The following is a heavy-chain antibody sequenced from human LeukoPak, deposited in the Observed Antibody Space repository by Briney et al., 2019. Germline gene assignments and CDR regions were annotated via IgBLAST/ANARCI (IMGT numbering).Heavy chain of an antibody. J-gene: IGHJ5*02. CDR2: INHSGST. D-gene: IGHD1-14*01. CDR1: GGSFSGYY. V-gene: IGHV4-34*01. CDR3: ARARQPLNWIDP. Sequence: SETLSLTCGVYGGSFSGYYWTWIRQPPGKGPEWIGEINHSGSTNYNPSLKSRVTISVDPSKNQFSLKLTSVTAADTAVYYCARARQPLNWIDPWGQGTLVTVST.